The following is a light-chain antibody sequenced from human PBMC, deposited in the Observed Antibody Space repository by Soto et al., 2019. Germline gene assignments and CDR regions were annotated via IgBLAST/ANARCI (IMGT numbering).Light chain of an antibody. J-gene: IGKJ1*01. Sequence: PGERATLSCGASQSVGSSYLAWYQQKPGLAPRLLIYDTSTRATGIPDRFSGSGSGTDFTLTISRLEPEDFAVYYCQQYGTSPPQTFGQGTKVEIK. V-gene: IGKV3D-20*01. CDR2: DTS. CDR1: QSVGSSY. CDR3: QQYGTSPPQT.